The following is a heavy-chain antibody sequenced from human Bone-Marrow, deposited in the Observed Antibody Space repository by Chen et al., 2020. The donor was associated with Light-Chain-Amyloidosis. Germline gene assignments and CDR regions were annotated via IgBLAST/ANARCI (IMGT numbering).Heavy chain of an antibody. CDR1: GFFVNASY. V-gene: IGHV3-53*02. D-gene: IGHD5-12*01. J-gene: IGHJ4*02. CDR2: LYNTGTI. CDR3: ASWLQNAFEL. Sequence: EVQVAETGGGLFQPGGSLRLSCIASGFFVNASYFSWVRQAPGKGLEWVSVLYNTGTIYYADSVRGRITISGDRSKNMVHLQINSLRVEDTATYYCASWLQNAFELWGQGTPVTVSS.